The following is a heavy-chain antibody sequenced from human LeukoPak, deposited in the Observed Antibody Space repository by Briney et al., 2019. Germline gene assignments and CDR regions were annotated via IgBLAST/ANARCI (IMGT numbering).Heavy chain of an antibody. J-gene: IGHJ4*02. CDR2: INQDGSDI. CDR1: GFIFSNYW. V-gene: IGHV3-7*04. Sequence: GGSLRLSCGASGFIFSNYWLSWVRQAPGKGLEWVANINQDGSDIHYVDSVKGRFTISRDNAKNSLYLQMNGLRFEDTALYYCARDYGDVWGQGTLVTVSS. D-gene: IGHD4/OR15-4a*01. CDR3: ARDYGDV.